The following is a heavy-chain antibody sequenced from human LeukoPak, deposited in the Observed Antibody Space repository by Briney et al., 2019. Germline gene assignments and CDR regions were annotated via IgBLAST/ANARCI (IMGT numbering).Heavy chain of an antibody. D-gene: IGHD6-13*01. CDR2: TYSGGDT. CDR1: GFTVSSNY. J-gene: IGHJ4*02. Sequence: GGSLRLSCAASGFTVSSNYMSWVRQAPGKGLEWVSVTYSGGDTYYADSVKGRFTISRDNSKNTLYLQMNSLRAEDTAVYYCARLGMIQAYSTEDYWGQGTLVTVSS. CDR3: ARLGMIQAYSTEDY. V-gene: IGHV3-53*01.